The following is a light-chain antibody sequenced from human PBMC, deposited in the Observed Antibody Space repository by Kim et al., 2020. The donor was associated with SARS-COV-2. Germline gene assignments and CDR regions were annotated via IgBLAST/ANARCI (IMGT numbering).Light chain of an antibody. CDR2: GAA. Sequence: PVDKVNIPCNDRHDIDDYMNWYQQKPGDATIFIIQGAATLVPGISPRCSGSGYGTEFTLTINKMESEDAAYYFCLQHDNFPQGISFGGGTK. V-gene: IGKV5-2*01. CDR3: LQHDNFPQGIS. CDR1: HDIDDY. J-gene: IGKJ4*01.